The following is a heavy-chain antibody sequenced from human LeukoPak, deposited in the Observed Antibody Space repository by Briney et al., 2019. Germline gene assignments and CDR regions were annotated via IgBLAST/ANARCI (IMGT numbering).Heavy chain of an antibody. CDR1: GFPYNSYV. V-gene: IGHV3-23*01. Sequence: GGSLRLLCAPSGFPYNSYVMMWLRQAPGKGLEWVSTITGGGGVTYYADSVKGRFTISRDDSKNTLYLHMNSLRVEDTAVFYCANPRRAVTIYSDALDIWGQGTVVTVSS. CDR3: ANPRRAVTIYSDALDI. CDR2: ITGGGGVT. J-gene: IGHJ3*02. D-gene: IGHD4-17*01.